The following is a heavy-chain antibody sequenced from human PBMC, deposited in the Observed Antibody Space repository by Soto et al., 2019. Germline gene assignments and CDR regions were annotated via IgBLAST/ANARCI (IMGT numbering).Heavy chain of an antibody. V-gene: IGHV4-59*08. CDR1: DSSISSYY. D-gene: IGHD2-2*01. Sequence: SETLALTCAVSDSSISSYYWSWSRQPPGKGLEWVGYIYYSGSTNYNPSLKSRVTISVDTSKNQFSLKLSSATAADTAVYYCAISMLEYGLLWVEAENAFGIWGQGTMVTVSS. CDR3: AISMLEYGLLWVEAENAFGI. J-gene: IGHJ3*02. CDR2: IYYSGST.